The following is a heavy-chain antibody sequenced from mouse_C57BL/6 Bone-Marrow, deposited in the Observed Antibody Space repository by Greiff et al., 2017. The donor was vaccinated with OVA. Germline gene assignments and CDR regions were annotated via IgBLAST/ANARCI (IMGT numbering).Heavy chain of an antibody. J-gene: IGHJ1*03. CDR2: INPNNGGT. CDR3: ARMGNYYGSRDWYFDV. V-gene: IGHV1-18*01. Sequence: SGPELVKPGASVKIPCKASGYTFTDYNMDWVKQSHGKSLEWIGDINPNNGGTIYNQKFKGKATLTVDKSSSTAYMELRSLTSEDTAVYYCARMGNYYGSRDWYFDVWGTGTTVTVSS. CDR1: GYTFTDYN. D-gene: IGHD1-1*01.